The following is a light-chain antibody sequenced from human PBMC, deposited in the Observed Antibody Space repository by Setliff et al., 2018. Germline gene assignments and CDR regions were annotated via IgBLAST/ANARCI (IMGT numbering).Light chain of an antibody. CDR1: SSDVGGYNY. Sequence: ALTQPRSVSGSPGQSVTISCTGTSSDVGGYNYVSWYQQHPGKAPKLMVYDVSKRPSGVPDRFSGPKSGNTASLTISGLQAEDEADYYCCSYAGSYTYVFGTGTKVTVL. V-gene: IGLV2-11*01. J-gene: IGLJ1*01. CDR2: DVS. CDR3: CSYAGSYTYV.